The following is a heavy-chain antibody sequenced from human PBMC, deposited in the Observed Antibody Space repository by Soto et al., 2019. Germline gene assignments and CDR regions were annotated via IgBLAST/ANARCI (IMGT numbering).Heavy chain of an antibody. Sequence: QVHLQESGPGLVKPSETLSLTCTVSGVSIHNSHSFWAWIRKPPGKGLQFIASVYHNGGAHYNSSLKSRVTISVDTANNQVSLRMMSLTQEDTAFYYCGRIMESATRHTEPDSWGQGILVTVPS. CDR1: GVSIHNSHSF. D-gene: IGHD3-16*01. V-gene: IGHV4-39*01. CDR3: GRIMESATRHTEPDS. J-gene: IGHJ5*01. CDR2: VYHNGGA.